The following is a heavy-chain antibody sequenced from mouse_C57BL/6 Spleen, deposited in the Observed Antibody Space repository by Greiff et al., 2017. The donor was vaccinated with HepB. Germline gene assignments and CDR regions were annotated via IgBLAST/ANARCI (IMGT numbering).Heavy chain of an antibody. V-gene: IGHV1-76*01. J-gene: IGHJ1*03. CDR1: GYTFTDYY. Sequence: VKLQESGAELVRPGASVKLSCKASGYTFTDYYINWVKQRPGQGLEWIARIYPGSGNTYYNEKFKGKATLTAEKSSSTAYMQLSSLTSEDSAVYFCARGELLRNWYFDVWGTGTTVTVSS. CDR2: IYPGSGNT. D-gene: IGHD1-1*01. CDR3: ARGELLRNWYFDV.